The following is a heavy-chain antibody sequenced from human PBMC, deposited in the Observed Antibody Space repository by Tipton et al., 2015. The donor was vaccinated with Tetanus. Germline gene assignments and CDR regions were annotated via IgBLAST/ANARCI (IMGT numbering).Heavy chain of an antibody. Sequence: SLRLSCAASGFTFSSYAMSWVRQAPGKGLEWVSAISGSGGSTYYADSVKGRFTISRDNSKNTLYLQMNSLRAEDTAVYYCAKSPPYYDILTGYYRDYYYYYGMDVWGQGTTVTVSS. CDR1: GFTFSSYA. D-gene: IGHD3-9*01. J-gene: IGHJ6*02. V-gene: IGHV3-23*01. CDR2: ISGSGGST. CDR3: AKSPPYYDILTGYYRDYYYYYGMDV.